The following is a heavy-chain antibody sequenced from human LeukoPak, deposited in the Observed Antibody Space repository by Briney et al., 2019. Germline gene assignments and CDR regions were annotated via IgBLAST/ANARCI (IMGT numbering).Heavy chain of an antibody. V-gene: IGHV3-53*01. J-gene: IGHJ3*02. CDR3: ARAQADLRAFDI. D-gene: IGHD6-13*01. CDR2: IYSGGST. CDR1: AFTVSSNY. Sequence: PWGSLRLSCAASAFTVSSNYMSWVRPAPGNGLEWVSVIYSGGSTYDADSGKGRFTIYRDNSKNTLYLQRNSLRAEATAVYYCARAQADLRAFDIWGHGTMVTVSS.